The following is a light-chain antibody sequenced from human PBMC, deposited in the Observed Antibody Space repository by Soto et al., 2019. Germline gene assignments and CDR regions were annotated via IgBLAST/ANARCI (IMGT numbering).Light chain of an antibody. CDR3: CSYASSSTPYV. V-gene: IGLV2-23*01. CDR1: SSDVGSYNL. CDR2: EGS. J-gene: IGLJ1*01. Sequence: QSVLTQPASVSGSPGQSITISCTGTSSDVGSYNLVSWYQQHPGKAPRLMIYEGSKRPSGVSYRFSGSKSGNTASLTISGRQADDDADYYCCSYASSSTPYVFGTGTKVTVL.